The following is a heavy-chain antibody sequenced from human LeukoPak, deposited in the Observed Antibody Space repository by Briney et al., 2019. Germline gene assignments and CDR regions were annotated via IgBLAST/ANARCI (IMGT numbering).Heavy chain of an antibody. Sequence: SETLSLTCTVSGGSISSYYWSWIRQPPGKRLEWIGYIYYSGSTNYNPSLKSRVTISVDTSKNQFSLKLSSVTAADTAVYYCARHLSGLRYFDWSATFDPWGQGTLVTVSS. D-gene: IGHD3-9*01. CDR1: GGSISSYY. V-gene: IGHV4-59*08. CDR3: ARHLSGLRYFDWSATFDP. J-gene: IGHJ5*02. CDR2: IYYSGST.